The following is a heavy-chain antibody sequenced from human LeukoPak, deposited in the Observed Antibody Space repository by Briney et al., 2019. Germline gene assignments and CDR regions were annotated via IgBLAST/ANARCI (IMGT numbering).Heavy chain of an antibody. V-gene: IGHV3-7*03. J-gene: IGHJ4*02. CDR2: IKQDGSEK. CDR3: ARGGAYCSGGSCYWVY. Sequence: GGSLRLSCAASGFTFSSYWMSWVRQAPGKGLEWVANIKQDGSEKYHVDSVKGRFTISRDNAKNSLYLQMNSPRAEDTAVYYCARGGAYCSGGSCYWVYWGQETLVTVSS. CDR1: GFTFSSYW. D-gene: IGHD2-15*01.